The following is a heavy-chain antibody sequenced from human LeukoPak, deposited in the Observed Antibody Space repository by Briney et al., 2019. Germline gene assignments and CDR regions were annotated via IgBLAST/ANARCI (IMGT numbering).Heavy chain of an antibody. Sequence: GGSLTLSCAASGFTFTSYAMSWVRQAPGKGLEWVSSISGSDGSTYYADSVKGRFTISRDTSKNTLYLEMNSLRAEDTAVYYCAKDLRGSRHFDWLLYSDYYYGMDVWGQGTTVTVSS. CDR3: AKDLRGSRHFDWLLYSDYYYGMDV. CDR1: GFTFTSYA. J-gene: IGHJ6*02. V-gene: IGHV3-23*01. D-gene: IGHD3-9*01. CDR2: ISGSDGST.